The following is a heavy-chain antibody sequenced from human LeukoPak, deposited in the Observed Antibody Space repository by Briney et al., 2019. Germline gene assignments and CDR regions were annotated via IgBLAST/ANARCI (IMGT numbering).Heavy chain of an antibody. Sequence: PGGSLRLSCAASGFTFSGHWMHWVRQVPGKGLMGVSRINIDGSDTTYADSVKGRFTISRDNAKDTLYRQMNSLTAEDTAVYYCTRSGYMNGYDYWGQGTLVTVSS. D-gene: IGHD5-24*01. CDR3: TRSGYMNGYDY. CDR2: INIDGSDT. V-gene: IGHV3-74*03. CDR1: GFTFSGHW. J-gene: IGHJ4*02.